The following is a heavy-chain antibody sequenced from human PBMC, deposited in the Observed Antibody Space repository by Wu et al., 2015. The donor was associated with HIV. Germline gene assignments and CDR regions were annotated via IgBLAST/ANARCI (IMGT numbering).Heavy chain of an antibody. V-gene: IGHV1-46*01. D-gene: IGHD6-13*01. CDR3: ARAPTPYSSSWSPYYYYGMDV. J-gene: IGHJ6*02. Sequence: QVQLVQSGAEVKKPGASVKVSCKASGYTFTSYYMHWVRQAPGQGLEWMGIINPSGGSTCYAQKFQGRVTMTRDTSTSTVYMELSSLRSEDTAVYYCARAPTPYSSSWSPYYYYGMDVWGQGTTVTVSS. CDR2: INPSGGST. CDR1: GYTFTSYY.